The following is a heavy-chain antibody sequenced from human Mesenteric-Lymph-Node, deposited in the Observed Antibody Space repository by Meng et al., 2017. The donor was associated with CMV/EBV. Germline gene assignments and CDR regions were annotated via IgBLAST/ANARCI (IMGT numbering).Heavy chain of an antibody. CDR1: GGTFSSYT. D-gene: IGHD3-3*01. CDR2: IIPIVGIA. V-gene: IGHV1-69*02. J-gene: IGHJ5*02. Sequence: SGGTFSSYTNNWVRQAPGQGLEWMGRIIPIVGIANYAQKFQGRVTITTDESTSTAYMELSSLRSEDTAVYYCARTNYDFWSGYWFDPWGQGTLVTVSS. CDR3: ARTNYDFWSGYWFDP.